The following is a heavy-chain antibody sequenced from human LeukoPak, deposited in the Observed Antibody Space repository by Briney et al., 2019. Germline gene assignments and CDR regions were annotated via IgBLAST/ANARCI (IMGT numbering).Heavy chain of an antibody. J-gene: IGHJ4*02. CDR3: ARGRYCSGGSCYDY. V-gene: IGHV1-69*06. CDR2: IIPIFGTA. CDR1: GGTFSSYA. Sequence: SVKVSCKASGGTFSSYAISWVRQAPGQGPEWMGGIIPIFGTANYAQKFQGRVTITADKSTSTAYMELSSLRSEDTAVYYCARGRYCSGGSCYDYWGQGTLVTVSS. D-gene: IGHD2-15*01.